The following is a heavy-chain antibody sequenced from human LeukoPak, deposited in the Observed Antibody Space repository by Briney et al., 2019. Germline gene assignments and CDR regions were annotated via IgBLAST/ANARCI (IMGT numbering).Heavy chain of an antibody. CDR3: AADSYAETGAAFDI. J-gene: IGHJ3*02. Sequence: AASVKVSCKASGYTFTSYDINWVRQATGQGLEWMGWMNPNSGNTNYAQKFQERVTITRDMSTSTAYMELSSLRSEDTAVYYCAADSYAETGAAFDIWGQGTMVTVSS. CDR1: GYTFTSYD. CDR2: MNPNSGNT. D-gene: IGHD2-2*01. V-gene: IGHV1-8*01.